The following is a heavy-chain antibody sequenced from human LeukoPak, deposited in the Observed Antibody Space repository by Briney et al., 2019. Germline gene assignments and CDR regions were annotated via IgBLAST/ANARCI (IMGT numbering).Heavy chain of an antibody. V-gene: IGHV1-69*05. CDR1: GGTFSSYA. Sequence: SVKVSCKASGGTFSSYAISWVRQAPGQGLEWMGGIIPIFGTANYAQKFRGRVTITTDESTSTAYIELSSLRSEDTAVYYCATSLRLGELSLSNWYFDLWGRGTLVTVSS. CDR2: IIPIFGTA. J-gene: IGHJ2*01. CDR3: ATSLRLGELSLSNWYFDL. D-gene: IGHD3-16*02.